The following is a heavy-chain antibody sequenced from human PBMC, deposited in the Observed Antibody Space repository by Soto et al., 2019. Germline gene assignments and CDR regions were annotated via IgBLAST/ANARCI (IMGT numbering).Heavy chain of an antibody. J-gene: IGHJ4*02. CDR1: RFTFSSYA. V-gene: IGHV3-23*01. CDR2: ISGSGGRT. CDR3: ANESQLWSYFDY. Sequence: EVQLLESGGGLVQPGGSLRLACVASRFTFSSYAMTWVRQAPGKGLEWVSTISGSGGRTYYADSVKGRFTISRDNSKNTLYLQMNSLRAEDTALYYCANESQLWSYFDYWGQGTLATVSS. D-gene: IGHD5-18*01.